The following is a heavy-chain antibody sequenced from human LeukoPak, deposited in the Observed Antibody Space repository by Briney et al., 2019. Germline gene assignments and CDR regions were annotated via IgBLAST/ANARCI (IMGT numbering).Heavy chain of an antibody. CDR3: ARLTYYGSGSYPSGYYYYGMDV. CDR2: ISAYNGNT. Sequence: VASVKVSCKASGYTFTSYGISWVRQAPGQGLEWMGWISAYNGNTNYAQKLQGRVTMTSDTSTSTAYMELRSLRSDDTAVYYCARLTYYGSGSYPSGYYYYGMDVWGQGTTVTVSS. D-gene: IGHD3-10*01. V-gene: IGHV1-18*01. CDR1: GYTFTSYG. J-gene: IGHJ6*02.